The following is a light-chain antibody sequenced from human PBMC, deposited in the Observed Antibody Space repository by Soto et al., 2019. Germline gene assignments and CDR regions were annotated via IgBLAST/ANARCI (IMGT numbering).Light chain of an antibody. V-gene: IGKV1-39*01. CDR1: QTISNS. J-gene: IGKJ5*01. CDR3: QQTDSIPIA. Sequence: DIQMTQSPSSLSASVGDTVTITCRASQTISNSLHWYQQRPGKAPNLLLYSSSSLQSRAPPRFSGSGSGTEFTLTTNSLQPEDFATYYCQQTDSIPIAFGQGTRLVIK. CDR2: SSS.